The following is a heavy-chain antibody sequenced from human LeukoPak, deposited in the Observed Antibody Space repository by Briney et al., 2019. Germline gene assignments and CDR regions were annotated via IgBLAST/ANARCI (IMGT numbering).Heavy chain of an antibody. J-gene: IGHJ4*02. D-gene: IGHD3-22*01. CDR3: ARDRLGDYDHSGYYDK. CDR1: GFTFSSYS. V-gene: IGHV3-48*04. CDR2: ICDSGRTI. Sequence: PGGSLRLSCAASGFTFSSYSMSWIRQAPGKGLEWVSYICDSGRTIYYADSVKGRFTISRDNAKNSVYLQMNNLRAEDTAVYCCARDRLGDYDHSGYYDKWGQGTLVTVSS.